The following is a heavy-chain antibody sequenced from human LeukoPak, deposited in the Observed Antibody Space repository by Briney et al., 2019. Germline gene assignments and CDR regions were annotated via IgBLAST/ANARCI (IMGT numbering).Heavy chain of an antibody. CDR2: IYYSGST. J-gene: IGHJ4*02. Sequence: TSETLSLTCTVSGGFISSSSYYWGWIRQPPGKGLEWIGSIYYSGSTYYNPSLKSRVTISVDTSKNQFSLKLSSVTAADTAVYYCARYVYWARTFDYWGQGTLVTVSS. CDR1: GGFISSSSYY. V-gene: IGHV4-39*01. D-gene: IGHD1-26*01. CDR3: ARYVYWARTFDY.